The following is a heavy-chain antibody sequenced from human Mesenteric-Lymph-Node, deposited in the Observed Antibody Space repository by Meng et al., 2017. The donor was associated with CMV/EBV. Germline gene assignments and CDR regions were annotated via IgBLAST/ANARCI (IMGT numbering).Heavy chain of an antibody. CDR1: GFTFSSYS. CDR3: AREPPTVTTTPARPQLDY. V-gene: IGHV3-48*04. J-gene: IGHJ4*02. Sequence: GESLKISCAASGFTFSSYSMNWVRQAPGKGLEWVSYISSSSSTIYYADSVKGRFTISRDNAKNSLYLQMNSLRAEDTAVYYCAREPPTVTTTPARPQLDYWGQGTLVTVSS. D-gene: IGHD4-11*01. CDR2: ISSSSSTI.